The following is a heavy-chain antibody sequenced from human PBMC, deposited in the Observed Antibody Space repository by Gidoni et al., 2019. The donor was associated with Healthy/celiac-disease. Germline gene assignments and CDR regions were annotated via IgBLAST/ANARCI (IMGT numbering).Heavy chain of an antibody. Sequence: QVQLQVSGPGLVKPSETLSLTCAVSGYSIRRGYYWGWIRQPPGKGLEWIGSIYHSGSTYNNPSLKSRVTISVDTSKNQFSLKLSSVTAADTAVYYCARDTRAGTEGNWFDPWGQGTLVTVSS. CDR3: ARDTRAGTEGNWFDP. V-gene: IGHV4-38-2*02. CDR2: IYHSGST. D-gene: IGHD3-10*01. J-gene: IGHJ5*02. CDR1: GYSIRRGYY.